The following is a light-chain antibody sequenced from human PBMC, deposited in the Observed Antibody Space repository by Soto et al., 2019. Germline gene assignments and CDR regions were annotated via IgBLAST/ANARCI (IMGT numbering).Light chain of an antibody. CDR3: CSYTSSSTLV. J-gene: IGLJ1*01. V-gene: IGLV2-14*01. Sequence: QSALTQPASVSGSPGQSITISCTGTSSDVSTNNYVSWYQQHPGKAPKLMIHEVTNRPSGVSNRFSGSKSGNTASLTISGLQAEDEADYYCCSYTSSSTLVFGTGTQLTVL. CDR1: SSDVSTNNY. CDR2: EVT.